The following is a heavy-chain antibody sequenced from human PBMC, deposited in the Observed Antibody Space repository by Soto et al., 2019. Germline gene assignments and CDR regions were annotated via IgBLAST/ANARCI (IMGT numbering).Heavy chain of an antibody. V-gene: IGHV1-69*02. CDR3: ARGGGENYYYYMDV. J-gene: IGHJ6*03. Sequence: QVQLVQSGAEVKKPGSSVKVSCKASGGTFSSYTISWVRQAPGQGLEWMGRIIPILGIANYAQEFQGRVTITADKSTSTAYMELSSLRSEDTAVYYCARGGGENYYYYMDVWGKGTTVTVSS. CDR1: GGTFSSYT. CDR2: IIPILGIA. D-gene: IGHD3-16*01.